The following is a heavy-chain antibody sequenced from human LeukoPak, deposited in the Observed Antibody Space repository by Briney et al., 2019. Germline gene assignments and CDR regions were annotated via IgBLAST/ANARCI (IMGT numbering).Heavy chain of an antibody. D-gene: IGHD6-19*01. CDR2: INPSGGST. J-gene: IGHJ3*02. V-gene: IGHV1-46*01. Sequence: ASVKVSCKASGYTFTSYYMHWVRQAPGQGLEWKGIINPSGGSTSYAQKFQGRVTMTGDTSTSTVYMELSSLRSEDTAVYYCARSAGVLFAFDIWGQGTMVTVSS. CDR1: GYTFTSYY. CDR3: ARSAGVLFAFDI.